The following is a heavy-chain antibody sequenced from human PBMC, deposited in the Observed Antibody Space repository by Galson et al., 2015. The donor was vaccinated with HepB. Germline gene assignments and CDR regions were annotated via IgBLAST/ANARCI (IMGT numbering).Heavy chain of an antibody. V-gene: IGHV3-66*02. Sequence: SLRLSCAVSGFTVSLNYMSWVRQAPGKGLEWVSAISGAGTTNYADSVKGRFTVSRDNSISTVYLQMNSLRTEDTAFYYCVRLEVGGFRGGSESFDYWGRGTLDTVSS. J-gene: IGHJ4*02. CDR3: VRLEVGGFRGGSESFDY. CDR1: GFTVSLNY. D-gene: IGHD3-22*01. CDR2: ISGAGTT.